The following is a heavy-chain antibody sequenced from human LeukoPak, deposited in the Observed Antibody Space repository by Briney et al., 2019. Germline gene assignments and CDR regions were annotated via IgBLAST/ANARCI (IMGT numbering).Heavy chain of an antibody. CDR1: GFTFSSYA. V-gene: IGHV3-23*01. D-gene: IGHD3-22*01. CDR3: AKDYYDSSGYYEEYFDY. CDR2: ISGSGGST. Sequence: GGSLRLSCAASGFTFSSYAMSWVRQAPGKGLEWVSAISGSGGSTYYADSVKGRFTISRDNSKNTLYLQMNSLRAEDTAVYYCAKDYYDSSGYYEEYFDYWGQGTLVTVSS. J-gene: IGHJ4*02.